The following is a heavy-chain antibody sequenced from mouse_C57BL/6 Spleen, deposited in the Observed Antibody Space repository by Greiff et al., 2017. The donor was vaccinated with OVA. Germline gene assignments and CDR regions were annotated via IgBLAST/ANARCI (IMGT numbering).Heavy chain of an antibody. CDR3: ARDWDDWYFDV. CDR1: GFTFSDYG. CDR2: ISSGSSTI. D-gene: IGHD4-1*01. V-gene: IGHV5-17*01. Sequence: EVNLVESGGGLVKPGGSLKLSCAASGFTFSDYGMHWVRQAPEKGLEWVAYISSGSSTIYYADTVKGRFTISRDNAKNTLFLQVTSLGSEDTAMYYCARDWDDWYFDVWGTGTTVTVSS. J-gene: IGHJ1*03.